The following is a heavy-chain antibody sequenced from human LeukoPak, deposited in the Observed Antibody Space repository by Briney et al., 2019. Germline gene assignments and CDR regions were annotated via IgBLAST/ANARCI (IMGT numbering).Heavy chain of an antibody. J-gene: IGHJ3*02. CDR1: GGTFSSYA. D-gene: IGHD6-19*01. V-gene: IGHV1-69*13. CDR2: IIPIFGTA. CDR3: ARDRHSVAVAGMPFYYPVVAFDI. Sequence: SVKGSCNASGGTFSSYAVSWVRQAPGQGLEWMGGIIPIFGTANYAQKFQGRVTITADESTSTAYMELSSLRSEDTAVYYCARDRHSVAVAGMPFYYPVVAFDIWGQGTMVTVSS.